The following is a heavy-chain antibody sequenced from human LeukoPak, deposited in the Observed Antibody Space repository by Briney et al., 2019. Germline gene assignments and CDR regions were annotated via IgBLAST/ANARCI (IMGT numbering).Heavy chain of an antibody. CDR1: GHTFTSYG. J-gene: IGHJ4*02. CDR3: ARDFDSSGYYHDHTFDY. Sequence: GASVKVSCKASGHTFTSYGISWVRQAPGQGLEWMGWISAYNGNTNYAQKLQGRVTMTTDTSTSTAYMELRSLRSDDTAVYYCARDFDSSGYYHDHTFDYWGQGTLVTVSS. CDR2: ISAYNGNT. V-gene: IGHV1-18*01. D-gene: IGHD3-22*01.